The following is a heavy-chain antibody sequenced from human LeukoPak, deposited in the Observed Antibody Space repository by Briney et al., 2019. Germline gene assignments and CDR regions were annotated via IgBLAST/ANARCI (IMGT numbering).Heavy chain of an antibody. CDR3: ARPHSSAYHYAMDV. CDR2: IYDSGTT. Sequence: GGSLRLSCAASGFSVSVNYMTWVRQAAGKGLEGVSFIYDSGTTYYADSVKGRFTISRDNSKNTVYLQMNSLRAEDTAVYYCARPHSSAYHYAMDVWGQGITVTVSS. CDR1: GFSVSVNY. D-gene: IGHD6-19*01. V-gene: IGHV3-66*04. J-gene: IGHJ6*02.